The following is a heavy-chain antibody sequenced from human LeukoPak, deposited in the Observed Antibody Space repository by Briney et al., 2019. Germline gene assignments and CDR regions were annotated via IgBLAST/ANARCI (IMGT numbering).Heavy chain of an antibody. D-gene: IGHD2-2*01. CDR1: GGSFSGYY. CDR2: INHSGST. Sequence: SETLSLTCAVYGGSFSGYYWSWIRQPPGKGLEWIGEINHSGSTNYNPSLKSRVTISVDTSKPQFSLQLSSVPAADPAVYYCARGAPRRYCSSTSCYGGFDYWGQGTLVTVSS. CDR3: ARGAPRRYCSSTSCYGGFDY. V-gene: IGHV4-34*01. J-gene: IGHJ4*02.